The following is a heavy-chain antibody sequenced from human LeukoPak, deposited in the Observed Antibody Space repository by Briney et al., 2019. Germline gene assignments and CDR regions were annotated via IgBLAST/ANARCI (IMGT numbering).Heavy chain of an antibody. J-gene: IGHJ4*02. Sequence: PGGSLRLSCAASGFTVSSDYMSWVRQAPGKGLEWVSVIYTDGRTFFADFVKGGFTISRDTSKNMLYLQMNSLRVEDTAVYYCARGTPTVSAGHYWGQGTLVTVSS. CDR3: ARGTPTVSAGHY. D-gene: IGHD2-15*01. V-gene: IGHV3-53*01. CDR1: GFTVSSDY. CDR2: IYTDGRT.